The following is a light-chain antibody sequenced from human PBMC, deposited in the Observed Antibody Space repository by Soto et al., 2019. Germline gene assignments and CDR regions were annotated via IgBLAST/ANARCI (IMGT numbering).Light chain of an antibody. Sequence: EIVLTQSPGTLSLSPGERATLSCRASQSVSSSYLAWYQQKPGQAPRLLIYGASGRATGIPDRFSGSGSGTDFTLTISRLEPEDFAVYYCQQYGSSRGFTFGPGTKVDLK. V-gene: IGKV3-20*01. CDR1: QSVSSSY. J-gene: IGKJ3*01. CDR2: GAS. CDR3: QQYGSSRGFT.